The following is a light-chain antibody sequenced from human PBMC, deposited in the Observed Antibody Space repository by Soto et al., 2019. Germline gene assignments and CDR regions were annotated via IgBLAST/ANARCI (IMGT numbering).Light chain of an antibody. CDR2: DAS. V-gene: IGKV3-11*01. Sequence: EIVMKKSPATVPASKGERVTLSCRASQSVNSDLAWYQQTPGQAPRLLIYDASYRPTGIPARFSGSGSGTDFTLTISSLEPEDFAVYYCQQRSNWPLTFGGVANVDIK. CDR3: QQRSNWPLT. J-gene: IGKJ4*01. CDR1: QSVNSD.